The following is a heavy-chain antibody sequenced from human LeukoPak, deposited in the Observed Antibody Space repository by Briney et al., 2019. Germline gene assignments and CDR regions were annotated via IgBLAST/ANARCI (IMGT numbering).Heavy chain of an antibody. CDR2: IYYSGST. D-gene: IGHD2-15*01. CDR3: GRHTRFRYCSGGSCDTVDY. V-gene: IGHV4-39*01. J-gene: IGHJ4*02. CDR1: GGSISSSSYY. Sequence: SETLSLTCTVSGGSISSSSYYWGWIRQPPGKGLEWIGSIYYSGSTYYNPSLKSRVTISVDTSKNQFSLKLSSVTAADLVLYCCGRHTRFRYCSGGSCDTVDYWGQGTLVTVSS.